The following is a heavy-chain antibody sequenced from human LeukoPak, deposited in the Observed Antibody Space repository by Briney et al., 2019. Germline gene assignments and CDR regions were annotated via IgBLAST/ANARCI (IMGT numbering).Heavy chain of an antibody. D-gene: IGHD3-22*01. CDR3: ARRRVVSAAGDYHYYGMDV. Sequence: GGSLRLSCAASGFTSSNYRMNWVRQAPGKGLEWVSFISDSSATTYYADSVKGRFIISRDNAKNSMYLQMYSLRDEDTAVYYCARRRVVSAAGDYHYYGMDVWGQGTTVTVSS. V-gene: IGHV3-48*02. J-gene: IGHJ6*02. CDR1: GFTSSNYR. CDR2: ISDSSATT.